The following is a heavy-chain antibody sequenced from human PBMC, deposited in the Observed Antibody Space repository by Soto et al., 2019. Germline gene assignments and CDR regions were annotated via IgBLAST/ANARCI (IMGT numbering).Heavy chain of an antibody. D-gene: IGHD3-3*01. Sequence: VEVFFQACGVPFHSDTLGRKRHAPGKGVDRVGRRIPIFGTANYGQKFQGRVTITADESTSTAYMELSSLRSEDTAVYYCARDSATIFGVVTPGDYYYGMDVWGQGTTVTVSS. CDR1: GVPFHSDT. V-gene: IGHV1-69*13. CDR2: RIPIFGTA. J-gene: IGHJ6*02. CDR3: ARDSATIFGVVTPGDYYYGMDV.